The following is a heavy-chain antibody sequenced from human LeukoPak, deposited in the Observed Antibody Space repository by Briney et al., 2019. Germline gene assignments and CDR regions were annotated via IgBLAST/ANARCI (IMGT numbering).Heavy chain of an antibody. CDR1: GGSISSYY. CDR3: ARECGYDSSGYLYDAFDI. V-gene: IGHV4-59*01. J-gene: IGHJ3*02. Sequence: SETLSLTCTVSGGSISSYYWSWIRQPPGKGLEWIGYIYYSGSTNYNPSLKSLVTISVDTSKNQFSLNLSSVTAADTDLYYCARECGYDSSGYLYDAFDIWGQGTMVTVSS. CDR2: IYYSGST. D-gene: IGHD3-22*01.